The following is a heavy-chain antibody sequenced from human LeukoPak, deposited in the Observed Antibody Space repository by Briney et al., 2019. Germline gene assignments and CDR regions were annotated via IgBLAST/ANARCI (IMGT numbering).Heavy chain of an antibody. J-gene: IGHJ4*02. CDR2: LSGSGGST. CDR1: GFTFSSYV. CDR3: AKDVKRVREYSYGVADY. V-gene: IGHV3-23*01. D-gene: IGHD5-18*01. Sequence: PGGSLRLSCAASGFTFSSYVMGWVRQAPGKGLEWVSALSGSGGSTYYADSVKGRFTISRDNSKNTLYLQMNSLRAEDTAVYYCAKDVKRVREYSYGVADYWGQGTLVTVSS.